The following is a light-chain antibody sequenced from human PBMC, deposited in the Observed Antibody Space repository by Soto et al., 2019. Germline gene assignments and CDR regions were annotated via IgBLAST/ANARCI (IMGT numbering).Light chain of an antibody. Sequence: QSVLTQPPSVSGAPGQRVTISCTGSSSNIGAGYEVHWYQQLPGTAPKLLIYGNNNRPSGVPDRFSGSKSGTSASLAITGLQAEDEADYYCQSYDGSLSASHVVFGGGPKLTVL. V-gene: IGLV1-40*01. CDR1: SSNIGAGYE. J-gene: IGLJ2*01. CDR2: GNN. CDR3: QSYDGSLSASHVV.